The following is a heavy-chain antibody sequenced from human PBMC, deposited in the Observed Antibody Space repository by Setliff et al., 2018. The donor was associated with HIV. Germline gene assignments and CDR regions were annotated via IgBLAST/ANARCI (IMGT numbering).Heavy chain of an antibody. V-gene: IGHV3-30*02. CDR1: GFTFSSNW. D-gene: IGHD5-12*01. J-gene: IGHJ4*02. CDR2: IRYDGSNE. Sequence: GGSLRLSCAASGFTFSSNWMSWVRQAPGKGLEWVAFIRYDGSNEHYADSVKGRFTISRDNSKNTLALQMTSLRVEDTAAYYCAKDYFSGYDFRYFFDYWGQGALVTVSS. CDR3: AKDYFSGYDFRYFFDY.